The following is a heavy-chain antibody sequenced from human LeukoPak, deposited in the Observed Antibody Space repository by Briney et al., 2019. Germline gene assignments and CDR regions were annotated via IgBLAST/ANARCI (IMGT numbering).Heavy chain of an antibody. Sequence: PSETLSLTCAVYDGSLSGHYWSWIRQPPGKGLEWIGEINHSGSTTYNPSLKSRVTISVDTSKNQFSLKLTSVTAADTAVYYCARNEDCSGGSCYNWFDPWGQGTLVTVSS. V-gene: IGHV4-34*01. CDR2: INHSGST. D-gene: IGHD2-15*01. CDR1: DGSLSGHY. CDR3: ARNEDCSGGSCYNWFDP. J-gene: IGHJ5*02.